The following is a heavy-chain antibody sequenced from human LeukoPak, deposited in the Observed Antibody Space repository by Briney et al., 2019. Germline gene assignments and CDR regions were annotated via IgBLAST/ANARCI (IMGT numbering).Heavy chain of an antibody. Sequence: QPGGSLRLSCAASGFTFSSYAMSWVRQAPGKGLEWVSVTSGSGGSTYYADSVKGRFTISRDNSKNTLYLQMTSLRAEDTAVYYCAKDQVWIVVGSFDYWGQGTLVTVSS. CDR3: AKDQVWIVVGSFDY. J-gene: IGHJ4*02. V-gene: IGHV3-23*01. D-gene: IGHD3-22*01. CDR1: GFTFSSYA. CDR2: TSGSGGST.